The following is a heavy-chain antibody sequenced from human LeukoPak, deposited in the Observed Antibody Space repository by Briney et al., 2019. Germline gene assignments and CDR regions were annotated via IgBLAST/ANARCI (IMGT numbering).Heavy chain of an antibody. D-gene: IGHD2-2*01. CDR2: FDPEDGET. Sequence: ASVKVSCKVSGYTLTELSMHWVRQAPGKGLEWMGGFDPEDGETIYAQKFQGRVTMTEDTSTDTAYMELSSLRSEDTALYYCATVHCSSTSCHNWFDPWGQGTLVTVSS. CDR3: ATVHCSSTSCHNWFDP. CDR1: GYTLTELS. J-gene: IGHJ5*02. V-gene: IGHV1-24*01.